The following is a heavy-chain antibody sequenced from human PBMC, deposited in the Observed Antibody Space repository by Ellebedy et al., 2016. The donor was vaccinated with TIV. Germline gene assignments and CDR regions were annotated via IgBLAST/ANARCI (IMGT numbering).Heavy chain of an antibody. CDR2: MAEYDGRT. Sequence: PGGSLRLSCAASGCTSPNYVMAWVRQVPGTALEWVSAMAEYDGRTFYADSVRGRFTISRDNSGNTLFLHMKSLRAEDTAIYYCTKRAENWGFFDYWGQGARVTVSS. CDR3: TKRAENWGFFDY. V-gene: IGHV3-23*01. D-gene: IGHD7-27*01. CDR1: GCTSPNYV. J-gene: IGHJ4*02.